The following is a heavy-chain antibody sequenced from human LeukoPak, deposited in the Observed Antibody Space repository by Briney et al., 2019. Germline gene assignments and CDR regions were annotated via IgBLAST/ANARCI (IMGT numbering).Heavy chain of an antibody. J-gene: IGHJ4*02. Sequence: PSETLSLTCTVSGASISNYYWSWIRQPPGKGLEWIGYIYYSGSTNYNPSLKSRVTISLDTSKNQFSLKLTSVTAADTAVYYCAREGGPGTVTIDYWGQGTLVTVSS. D-gene: IGHD4-17*01. CDR3: AREGGPGTVTIDY. CDR1: GASISNYY. V-gene: IGHV4-59*01. CDR2: IYYSGST.